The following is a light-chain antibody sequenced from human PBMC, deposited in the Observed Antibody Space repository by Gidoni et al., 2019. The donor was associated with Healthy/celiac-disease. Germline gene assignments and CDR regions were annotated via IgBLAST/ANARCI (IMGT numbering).Light chain of an antibody. CDR2: QDS. CDR3: QAWDSSTVV. Sequence: SYALTQPPSVSVSPGQTASITCSGDKLGDNYACWYQQKPGQSPVLVIYQDSKRHSGIPERFSGSNSGNTATLTISGTQAMDEADYYCQAWDSSTVVFGGGTKLTV. CDR1: KLGDNY. J-gene: IGLJ2*01. V-gene: IGLV3-1*01.